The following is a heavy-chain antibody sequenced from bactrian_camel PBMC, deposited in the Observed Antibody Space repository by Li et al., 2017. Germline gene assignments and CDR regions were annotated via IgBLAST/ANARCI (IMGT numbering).Heavy chain of an antibody. Sequence: HVQLVESGGGSVQAGGSLRLSCRASGFIFSRYGMSWHRQAPGKGLEWVAGITTGGENTNYADSTKGRFSISRDDAMSTLYLQINSLTTEDTAVYYCAPDSGQSRCSAGFCYCAWGQGTQVTVS. D-gene: IGHD2*01. V-gene: IGHV3S1*01. J-gene: IGHJ4*01. CDR2: ITTGGENT. CDR3: APDSGQSRCSAGFCYCA. CDR1: GFIFSRYG.